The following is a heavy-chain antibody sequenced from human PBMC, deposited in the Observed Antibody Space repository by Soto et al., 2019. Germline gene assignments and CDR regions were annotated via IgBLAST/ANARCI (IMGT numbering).Heavy chain of an antibody. CDR3: ARGGFLEWNYYYYGMDV. J-gene: IGHJ6*02. V-gene: IGHV4-59*01. CDR1: GGSISSYY. Sequence: SETLSLTCTVSGGSISSYYWSWIRQPPGKGLEWIGYIYYSGSTNYNPSLKSRVTISVDTSKNQFSLKLSSVTAADTAVYYCARGGFLEWNYYYYGMDVWGQGTTVTVSS. D-gene: IGHD3-3*01. CDR2: IYYSGST.